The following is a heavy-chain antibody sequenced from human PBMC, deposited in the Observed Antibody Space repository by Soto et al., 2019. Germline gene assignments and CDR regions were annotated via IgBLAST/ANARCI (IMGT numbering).Heavy chain of an antibody. J-gene: IGHJ4*02. CDR2: ITDSGGDT. CDR3: ARGSASSRPYCFDY. D-gene: IGHD2-2*01. V-gene: IGHV3-23*01. Sequence: EVQLLESGGGFVQPGGSLRLSCAASGFTFSSYAMSWVRQAPGKGLEWVSAITDSGGDTYHADSVKGRFTISRDNSKNTLYMQMNSLRAEDTVVYYCARGSASSRPYCFDYWGQGTLGTVCS. CDR1: GFTFSSYA.